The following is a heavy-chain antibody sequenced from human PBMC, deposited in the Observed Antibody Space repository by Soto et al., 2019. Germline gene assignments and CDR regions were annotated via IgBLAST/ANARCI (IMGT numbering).Heavy chain of an antibody. CDR3: ASRRPEGHYGMDV. CDR2: IIPIFDTA. J-gene: IGHJ6*02. Sequence: SVKVSCKASGGTFSSYAISRVRQAPGQGLEWMGGIIPIFDTANYAQKFQGRVTITADESTSTAYMELGSLRSEDTAVYYCASRRPEGHYGMDVWGQGTTVTVSS. V-gene: IGHV1-69*13. CDR1: GGTFSSYA.